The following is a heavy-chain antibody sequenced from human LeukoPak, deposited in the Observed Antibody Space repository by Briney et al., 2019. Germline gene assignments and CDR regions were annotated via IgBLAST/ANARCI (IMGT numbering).Heavy chain of an antibody. CDR3: ARQVSVAYQLPRLNWFDP. J-gene: IGHJ5*02. V-gene: IGHV4-30-4*01. D-gene: IGHD2-2*01. CDR1: GGSISSGDYY. Sequence: SETLSLTCTVSGGSISSGDYYWSWIRQPPGKGLEWIGYIYYSGSTYYNPSLKSRVTISVDTSKNQFSLKLSSVTAADTAVYYCARQVSVAYQLPRLNWFDPWGQGTLVTVSS. CDR2: IYYSGST.